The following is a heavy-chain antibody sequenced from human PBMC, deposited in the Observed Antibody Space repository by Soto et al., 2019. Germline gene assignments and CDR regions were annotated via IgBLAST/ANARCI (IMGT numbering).Heavy chain of an antibody. CDR2: INLTLVT. CDR1: GGSVNGYY. Sequence: SETLSLTCAVYGGSVNGYYWNWIRQPPGKGLDLIGEINLTLVTHFNPSLKSRVTISVDTSKNHFSLRLSFVTAADTALYYCATRITVFGLLIPPFDPWGQGTQVTVSS. J-gene: IGHJ5*02. CDR3: ATRITVFGLLIPPFDP. D-gene: IGHD3-3*01. V-gene: IGHV4-34*01.